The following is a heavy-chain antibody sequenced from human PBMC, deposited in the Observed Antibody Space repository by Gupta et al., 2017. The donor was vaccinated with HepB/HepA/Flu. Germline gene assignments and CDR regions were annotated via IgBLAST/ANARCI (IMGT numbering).Heavy chain of an antibody. D-gene: IGHD4-11*01. CDR2: ISPSGGST. J-gene: IGHJ4*02. CDR3: ARAAYTNYDY. V-gene: IGHV1-46*01. CDR1: GYTFTNYY. Sequence: QVQLVQSGAEVKKPGASVKVSCKASGYTFTNYYIHWVRQAPGQGLEWIGIISPSGGSTTYAQNFQGRVTMTRDTSTSTIYMELNSLRSEDTAVYYCARAAYTNYDYWGQGTLVTVSS.